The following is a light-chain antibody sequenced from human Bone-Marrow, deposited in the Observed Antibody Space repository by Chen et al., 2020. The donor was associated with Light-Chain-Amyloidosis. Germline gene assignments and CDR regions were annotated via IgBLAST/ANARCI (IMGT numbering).Light chain of an antibody. CDR2: EVT. Sequence: QSALTQPASVSGSPGQSIPISCPGTSSDVGGYNHVSWYQQHPDTAPKLMISEVTNRPSWVPDRCSGAKSDNTAALTISGLQTEDEAEYFCSSDTITNTLVFGSGTRVTVL. CDR3: SSDTITNTLV. J-gene: IGLJ1*01. CDR1: SSDVGGYNH. V-gene: IGLV2-14*01.